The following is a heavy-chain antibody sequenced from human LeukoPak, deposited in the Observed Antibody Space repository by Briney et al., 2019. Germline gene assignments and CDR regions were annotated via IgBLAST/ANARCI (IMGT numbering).Heavy chain of an antibody. CDR2: INHSGST. D-gene: IGHD3-10*01. Sequence: SETLSLTCAVYGGSFSGYYWSWIRQPPGEGLEWIGEINHSGSTNYNPSLKSRVTISVDTSKNQFSLKLSSVTAADTAVYYCARGFPEGVRGVIFDYWGQGTLVTVSS. V-gene: IGHV4-34*01. J-gene: IGHJ4*02. CDR3: ARGFPEGVRGVIFDY. CDR1: GGSFSGYY.